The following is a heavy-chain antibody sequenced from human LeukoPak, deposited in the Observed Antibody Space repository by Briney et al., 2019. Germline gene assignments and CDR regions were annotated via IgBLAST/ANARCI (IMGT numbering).Heavy chain of an antibody. D-gene: IGHD2-8*01. CDR3: ARNLGVGFPLNY. CDR1: GFTVSNNY. J-gene: IGHJ4*02. V-gene: IGHV3-53*01. Sequence: GGSLRLSCAASGFTVSNNYMSWVRQAPGKGLEWVSVIYSGGDTYYADSVKGRFTVSRDNSKNTLYLQMNSLRAEDTAVYYCARNLGVGFPLNYWGRGTLVTVSS. CDR2: IYSGGDT.